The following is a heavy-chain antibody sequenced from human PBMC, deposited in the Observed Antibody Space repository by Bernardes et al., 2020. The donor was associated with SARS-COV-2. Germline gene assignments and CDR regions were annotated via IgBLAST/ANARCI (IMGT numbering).Heavy chain of an antibody. Sequence: ASVKVSCKASGYTFTGYCIHWVRQAPGQGLEWMGWINPNSGGTIYAQKFQGRVTMTRDTSISTAYMELSRLRSDDTAMYYCALPPSNYDRYGMDVWGQGTTVTVSS. CDR1: GYTFTGYC. CDR2: INPNSGGT. D-gene: IGHD3-22*01. J-gene: IGHJ6*02. V-gene: IGHV1-2*02. CDR3: ALPPSNYDRYGMDV.